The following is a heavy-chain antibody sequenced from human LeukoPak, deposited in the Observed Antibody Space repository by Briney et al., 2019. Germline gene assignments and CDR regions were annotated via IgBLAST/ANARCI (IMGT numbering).Heavy chain of an antibody. V-gene: IGHV3-66*01. J-gene: IGHJ4*02. D-gene: IGHD4-11*01. CDR2: IYSGGST. Sequence: GGSLRLSCAASGFTVSSNYMSWVRQAPGKGLEWVSVIYSGGSTYYAGSVKGRFTISRDNSKNTLYLQMNSLRAEDTAVYYCAKETLTVTTSYFDYWGQGTLVTVSS. CDR3: AKETLTVTTSYFDY. CDR1: GFTVSSNY.